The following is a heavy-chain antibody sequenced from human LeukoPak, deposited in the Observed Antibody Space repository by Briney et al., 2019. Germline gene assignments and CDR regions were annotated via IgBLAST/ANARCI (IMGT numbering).Heavy chain of an antibody. CDR1: GFTFSSNA. D-gene: IGHD6-19*01. J-gene: IGHJ4*02. V-gene: IGHV3-23*01. CDR3: AKDTRSGWYGLFDN. CDR2: IGGDSRT. Sequence: GGSLRLSCAASGFTFSSNAMCWVRQAPGKGLEWVSGIGGDSRTHYADSVEGRFTIFRDSSKNMLYLQMNNLRAEDTAVYYCAKDTRSGWYGLFDNWGQGTLVTVSS.